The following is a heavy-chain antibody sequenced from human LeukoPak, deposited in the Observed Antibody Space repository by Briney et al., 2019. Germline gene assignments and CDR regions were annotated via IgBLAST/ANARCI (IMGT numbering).Heavy chain of an antibody. CDR2: IYYSGST. J-gene: IGHJ3*02. D-gene: IGHD3-22*01. V-gene: IGHV4-39*07. CDR3: ARSTAFYDSSGYYPSAFDI. Sequence: SETLSLTCTVSGGSISSSSYYWGWIRQPPGKGLEWIGSIYYSGSTYYNPSLKSRVTISVDTSKNQFSLKLSSVTAADTAVYYCARSTAFYDSSGYYPSAFDIWGQGTMVTVSS. CDR1: GGSISSSSYY.